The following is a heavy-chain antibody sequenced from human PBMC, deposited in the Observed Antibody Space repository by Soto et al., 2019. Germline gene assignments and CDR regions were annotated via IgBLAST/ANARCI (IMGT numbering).Heavy chain of an antibody. CDR2: LLYDGSIE. CDR3: AKESWHNNPRPGDYFDF. V-gene: IGHV3-30*18. J-gene: IGHJ4*02. D-gene: IGHD1-1*01. CDR1: GFAFSRYG. Sequence: QVQLVESGRGVVQPGRSLRLSCATSGFAFSRYGMHWVRQAPGKGLEWVAGLLYDGSIEKYADSVKGRFTISRDNSKNTLYLQMTNLRLEDTAIYFCAKESWHNNPRPGDYFDFWGQGTLVTVSS.